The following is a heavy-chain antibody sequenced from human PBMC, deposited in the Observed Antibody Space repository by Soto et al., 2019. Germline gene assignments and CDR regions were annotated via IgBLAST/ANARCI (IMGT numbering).Heavy chain of an antibody. CDR3: ARVIAAAATPFDY. D-gene: IGHD6-13*01. CDR1: GGSISSYY. CDR2: IYYSGST. J-gene: IGHJ4*02. V-gene: IGHV4-59*08. Sequence: SETLSLTCTVSGGSISSYYWSWIRQPPGKGLEWIGYIYYSGSTNHNPSLKSRVTISVDTSKNQFSLKLSSVTAADTAVYYCARVIAAAATPFDYWGQGTLVTVSS.